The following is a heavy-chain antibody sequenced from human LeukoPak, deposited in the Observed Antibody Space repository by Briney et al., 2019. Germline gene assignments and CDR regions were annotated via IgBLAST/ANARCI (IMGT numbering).Heavy chain of an antibody. J-gene: IGHJ4*02. CDR3: ARYLDYGDYFYFDY. V-gene: IGHV3-21*01. Sequence: GALRLSCAASGFTFRSYSMNWVRRAPGKGLEWVSSISRSSSYIYYADSVKGRFTISRDNAKNSLYLQMNSLRAEDTAVYYCARYLDYGDYFYFDYWGQGTLVTVSP. CDR1: GFTFRSYS. D-gene: IGHD4-17*01. CDR2: ISRSSSYI.